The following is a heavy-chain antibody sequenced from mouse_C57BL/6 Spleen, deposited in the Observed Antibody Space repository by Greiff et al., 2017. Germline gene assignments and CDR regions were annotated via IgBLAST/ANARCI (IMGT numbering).Heavy chain of an antibody. CDR3: ARDRDDGYYVLFDY. D-gene: IGHD2-3*01. Sequence: ESGPGLVKPSQSLSLTCSVTGYSITSGYYWNWIRQFPGNKLEWMGYISYDGSNHYNPSLKNRISITRDTSKNQFFLKLNSVTTEDTATYYRARDRDDGYYVLFDYWGQGTTLTVSS. CDR2: ISYDGSN. CDR1: GYSITSGYY. J-gene: IGHJ2*01. V-gene: IGHV3-6*01.